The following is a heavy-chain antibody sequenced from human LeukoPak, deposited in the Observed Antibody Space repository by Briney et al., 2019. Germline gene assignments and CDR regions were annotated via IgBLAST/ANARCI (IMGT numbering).Heavy chain of an antibody. D-gene: IGHD2-2*01. CDR1: GFSFSSYG. CDR3: AKYEDTSSWSFEY. V-gene: IGHV3-30*02. CDR2: IRYDGSNK. J-gene: IGHJ4*02. Sequence: GGSLRLSGAASGFSFSSYGMSWVRQAPGKGLEWVAFIRYDGSNKYYADSVKGRFTISRDNSKNTLYVQMNSLRAEDTAVYYCAKYEDTSSWSFEYWGQGTLVTVSS.